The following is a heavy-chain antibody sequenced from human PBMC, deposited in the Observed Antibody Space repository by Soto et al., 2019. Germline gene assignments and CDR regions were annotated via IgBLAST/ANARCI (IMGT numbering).Heavy chain of an antibody. J-gene: IGHJ6*02. D-gene: IGHD2-2*01. CDR3: AREYCSSTSCYPRGSYYGMDV. CDR1: GGTFSSYA. V-gene: IGHV1-69*13. Sequence: SVKVSCKASGGTFSSYAISWVRQAPGQGLEWMGGIIPIFGTANYAQKFQGRVTITADGSTSTAYMELSSLRSEDTAVYYCAREYCSSTSCYPRGSYYGMDVWGQGTTVTVSS. CDR2: IIPIFGTA.